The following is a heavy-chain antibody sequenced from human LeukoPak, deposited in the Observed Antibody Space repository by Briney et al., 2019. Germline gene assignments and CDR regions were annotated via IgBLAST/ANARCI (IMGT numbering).Heavy chain of an antibody. CDR2: ISDDGNNK. CDR3: SRRVYNSGWYIDY. D-gene: IGHD6-19*01. Sequence: GGSLRLSCAASGFTFSSYGMHWVRQAPGKGLEWVAVISDDGNNKYYVDSVKGRFTISRDNPKNTLYLQMDSLRAEDTAVYYCSRRVYNSGWYIDYWGQGTLVTVSS. J-gene: IGHJ4*02. V-gene: IGHV3-30*03. CDR1: GFTFSSYG.